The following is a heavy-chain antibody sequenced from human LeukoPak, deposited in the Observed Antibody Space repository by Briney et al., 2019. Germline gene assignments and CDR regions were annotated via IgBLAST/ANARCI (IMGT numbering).Heavy chain of an antibody. D-gene: IGHD3-22*01. CDR3: AKDPTHYRVWDYYETIGLSY. Sequence: GGSLRLSCAASGFTFSSYSMNWVRQAPGKGLEWVSSISSSSYIYYADSVKGRFTISRDNAKNSLYLQMNSLRAEDTAVYYCAKDPTHYRVWDYYETIGLSYWGQGTLVTVSS. J-gene: IGHJ4*02. V-gene: IGHV3-21*01. CDR2: ISSSSYI. CDR1: GFTFSSYS.